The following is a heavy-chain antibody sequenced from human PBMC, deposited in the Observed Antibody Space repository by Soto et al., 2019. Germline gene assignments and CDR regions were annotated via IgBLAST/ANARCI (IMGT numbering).Heavy chain of an antibody. CDR1: GGPISSYY. Sequence: TSETLSLTCTVSGGPISSYYWSWIRQPPGKGLEWIGYIYYSGSTNYNPSLKSRVTISVDTSKNQFSLKLSSVTAADTAVYYCARGFLVVVVAAAASGYYFDYWGQGTLVTVSS. V-gene: IGHV4-59*12. D-gene: IGHD2-15*01. CDR2: IYYSGST. J-gene: IGHJ4*02. CDR3: ARGFLVVVVAAAASGYYFDY.